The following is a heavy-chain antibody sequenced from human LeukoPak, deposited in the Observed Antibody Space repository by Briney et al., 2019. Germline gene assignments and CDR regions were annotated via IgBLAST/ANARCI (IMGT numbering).Heavy chain of an antibody. D-gene: IGHD3-22*01. CDR2: ISSSSYYI. CDR3: ARVGDYYDSSGYQGFDY. Sequence: GESLRLSCAASGFTFSSYTMNWVRQAPGKGLEWVSSISSSSYYIYYADSVKGRFTISRDNGKNSVYLQMNSLRAEDTAVYYCARVGDYYDSSGYQGFDYWGQGTLVTVSS. V-gene: IGHV3-21*01. CDR1: GFTFSSYT. J-gene: IGHJ4*02.